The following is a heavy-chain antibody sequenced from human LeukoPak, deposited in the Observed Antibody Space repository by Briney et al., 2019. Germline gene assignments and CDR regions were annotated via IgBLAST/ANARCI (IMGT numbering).Heavy chain of an antibody. CDR1: GGSISSYY. V-gene: IGHV4-4*07. Sequence: SSETLSLTCTVSGGSISSYYWSWIRQPAGKGLEWIGRIYTSGSTNYNPSLKSRVTISVDTSKNQFSLKLSSVTAADTAVYYCARVGYCSSTSCPYFDYWGQGTLVTVSS. CDR2: IYTSGST. J-gene: IGHJ4*02. D-gene: IGHD2-2*01. CDR3: ARVGYCSSTSCPYFDY.